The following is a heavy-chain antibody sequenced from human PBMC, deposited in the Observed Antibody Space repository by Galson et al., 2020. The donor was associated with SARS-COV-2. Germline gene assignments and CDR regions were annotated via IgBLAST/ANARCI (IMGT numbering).Heavy chain of an antibody. Sequence: GGSLRPSCAASGFTFSSYAMNWLRQAPGKGLEWVSGISGSGSATYYAGSVKGRFTISRDNSQNTLYLQMNGLGAEDTAIYYCAKRHRDSSGFDYWGQGARVTVSS. D-gene: IGHD3-22*01. V-gene: IGHV3-23*01. CDR3: AKRHRDSSGFDY. CDR2: ISGSGSAT. CDR1: GFTFSSYA. J-gene: IGHJ4*02.